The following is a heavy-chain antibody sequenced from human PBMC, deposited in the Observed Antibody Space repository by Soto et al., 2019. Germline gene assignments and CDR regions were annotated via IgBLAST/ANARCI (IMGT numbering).Heavy chain of an antibody. D-gene: IGHD2-2*01. Sequence: QVQLVQSGAEVKKPGSSVKVSCKASGGTFSSYAISWVRQAPGQGLEWMGGIIPIFGTANYAQKFQGRVTXXAAESASPAXVXLXSXXSEDTAVYSWASSRYCISTSCLPSSFGYYSSGMGVWGQGTTVTVSS. CDR2: IIPIFGTA. J-gene: IGHJ6*02. CDR3: ASSRYCISTSCLPSSFGYYSSGMGV. CDR1: GGTFSSYA. V-gene: IGHV1-69*12.